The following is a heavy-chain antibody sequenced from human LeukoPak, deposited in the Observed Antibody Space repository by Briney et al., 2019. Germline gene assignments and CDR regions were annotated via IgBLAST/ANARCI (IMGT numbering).Heavy chain of an antibody. D-gene: IGHD1-26*01. J-gene: IGHJ5*02. V-gene: IGHV3-23*01. Sequence: PGGSLRLSCAASGFTFSSYAMSWVRQAPGKGLEWVSAISGSGGSTYYADSVKGRFTISRDNSKNTLYLQMNSLRAEDTAVYYCAKDEWELPYLNRFDPWGQGTLVTVSS. CDR2: ISGSGGST. CDR3: AKDEWELPYLNRFDP. CDR1: GFTFSSYA.